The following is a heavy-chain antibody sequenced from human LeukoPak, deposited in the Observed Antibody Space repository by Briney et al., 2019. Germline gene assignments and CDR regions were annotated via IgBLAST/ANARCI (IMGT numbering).Heavy chain of an antibody. CDR3: ARDKYIWTGVYYDGMDV. D-gene: IGHD3-9*01. CDR1: ACSISSNY. CDR2: IYTSGST. Sequence: SETLSLTCTVYACSISSNYWSWIRHAAGKGLEWIVRIYTSGSTNYNPSLNSRTTTTVDTTNNQFSLKMSPVTAAATGVYYCARDKYIWTGVYYDGMDVWGQGTTVTVSS. J-gene: IGHJ6*02. V-gene: IGHV4-4*07.